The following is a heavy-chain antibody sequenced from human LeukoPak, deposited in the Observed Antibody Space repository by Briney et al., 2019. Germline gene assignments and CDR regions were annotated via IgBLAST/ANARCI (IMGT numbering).Heavy chain of an antibody. V-gene: IGHV1-8*01. CDR2: MKPNSGNT. CDR3: ATRITMIVEDYFDY. J-gene: IGHJ4*02. CDR1: GYTFTSYD. Sequence: GGSVKVSCKASGYTFTSYDINWVRQATGPGLEWMGCMKPNSGNTGYAQKFQGRVTMTRNTSISTAYMELSSLRSEDTAVYYCATRITMIVEDYFDYWGQGTLVTVSS. D-gene: IGHD3-22*01.